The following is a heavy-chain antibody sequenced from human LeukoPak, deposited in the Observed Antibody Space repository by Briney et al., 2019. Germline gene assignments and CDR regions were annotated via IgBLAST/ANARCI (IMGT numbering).Heavy chain of an antibody. CDR2: IIPILGIA. CDR3: ASPSGGNYYYYGMDV. Sequence: ASVKVSCKASGGTFSSYAISWVRQAPGQGLEWMGRIIPILGIANYAQKFQGRVTVTADKSTSTAYMELSSLRSEDPAVYYGASPSGGNYYYYGMDVWGQGTTVTVSS. J-gene: IGHJ6*02. D-gene: IGHD3-10*01. CDR1: GGTFSSYA. V-gene: IGHV1-69*04.